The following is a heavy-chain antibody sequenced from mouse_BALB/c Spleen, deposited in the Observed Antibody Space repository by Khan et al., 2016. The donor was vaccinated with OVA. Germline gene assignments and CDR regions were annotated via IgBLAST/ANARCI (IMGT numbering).Heavy chain of an antibody. CDR1: GYMFTSYW. CDR3: ARSGYGSLAY. Sequence: QMQLEESGAELAKPGASVKMSCKASGYMFTSYWMNWVKQRPGQGLEWIGYINPSSGYTDYNQKLKDKATLTADKSSSTAYMQLSSLTSEDSAVCSCARSGYGSLAYWGRGTLVTVSA. V-gene: IGHV1-7*01. D-gene: IGHD1-1*01. J-gene: IGHJ3*01. CDR2: INPSSGYT.